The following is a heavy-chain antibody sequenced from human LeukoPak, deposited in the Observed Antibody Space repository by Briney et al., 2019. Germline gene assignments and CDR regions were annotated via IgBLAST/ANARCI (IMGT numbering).Heavy chain of an antibody. Sequence: GGSLRLSCAASGFTFSSYSMNWVRQAPGKGLEWVSSISSSSSYIYYADSVKGRFTISRDNAKNSLYLQMNSLRAKDTAVYYCARDIGSSWPAYFDYWGQGTLVTVSS. V-gene: IGHV3-21*01. CDR2: ISSSSSYI. J-gene: IGHJ4*02. D-gene: IGHD6-13*01. CDR1: GFTFSSYS. CDR3: ARDIGSSWPAYFDY.